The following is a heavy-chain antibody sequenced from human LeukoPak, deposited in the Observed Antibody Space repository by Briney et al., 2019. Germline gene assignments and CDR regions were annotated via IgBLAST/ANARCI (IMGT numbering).Heavy chain of an antibody. V-gene: IGHV3-48*03. CDR2: ISGSASAI. CDR1: GFTFSSYE. CDR3: VSAYGGLLDY. Sequence: PGGSQRLSCAASGFTFSSYEMNWVRQAPGQGLEWVSYISGSASAIYYADSVKGRFTISRDNAKNSLLLQMNSLRAEDTAVYYCVSAYGGLLDYWGQGILVTVSS. J-gene: IGHJ4*02. D-gene: IGHD3-16*01.